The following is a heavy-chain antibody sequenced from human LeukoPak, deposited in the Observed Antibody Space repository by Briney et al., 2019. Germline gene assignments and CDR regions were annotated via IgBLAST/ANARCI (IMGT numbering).Heavy chain of an antibody. V-gene: IGHV4-59*08. J-gene: IGHJ4*02. Sequence: TETLSLTCTVSGGSISTYYWTWIRQPPGKGLEWIGYIYYSGSTNYNPALKSRVTISLDTSKNQFSLKLNSVTAADTAVYYCARRVTGRGTYYFDYWGQGTLVTVSS. CDR1: GGSISTYY. CDR2: IYYSGST. CDR3: ARRVTGRGTYYFDY. D-gene: IGHD3-16*01.